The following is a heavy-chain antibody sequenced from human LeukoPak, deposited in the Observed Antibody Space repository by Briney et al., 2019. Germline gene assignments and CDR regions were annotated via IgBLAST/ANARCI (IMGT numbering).Heavy chain of an antibody. D-gene: IGHD3-22*01. CDR2: ISTYNGNT. CDR1: GYTFTSYG. J-gene: IGHJ4*02. CDR3: ASTAGGYYPYYFDY. Sequence: GASVKVSCKASGYTFTSYGISWVRQAPGQGLECMGWISTYNGNTNYAQKLQGRVTMTTDTSTSTAYMELRSLRSDDTAVYYCASTAGGYYPYYFDYWGQGTLVTVSS. V-gene: IGHV1-18*01.